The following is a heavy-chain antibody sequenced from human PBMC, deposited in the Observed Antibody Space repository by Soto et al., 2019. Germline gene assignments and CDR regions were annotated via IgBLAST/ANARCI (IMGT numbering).Heavy chain of an antibody. D-gene: IGHD4-17*01. V-gene: IGHV4-39*01. Sequence: QLQLQESGPGLVKPSETLSLTCTVSGGSISSSSYYWGWIRQPPGKGLEWIGSIYYSGSTYYNPSLKRRVTIAVDTAKNQFPLKLSTGTAADTAVEYWAKPGGTVTTGFGYWGQGTLVTVAS. J-gene: IGHJ4*02. CDR3: AKPGGTVTTGFGY. CDR1: GGSISSSSYY. CDR2: IYYSGST.